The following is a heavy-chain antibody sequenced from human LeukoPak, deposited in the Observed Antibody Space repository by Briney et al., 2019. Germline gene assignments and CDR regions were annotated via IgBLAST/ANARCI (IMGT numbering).Heavy chain of an antibody. Sequence: SETLSLTCTDSGGSISSYYWSWIRQPPGKGLEWIGYIYYSGSTNYNPSLKSRVTISVDTSKNQFSLKLGSVTAADTAVYYCARWGSYSGYESGFDYWGQGTLVTVSS. V-gene: IGHV4-59*08. CDR2: IYYSGST. J-gene: IGHJ4*02. CDR1: GGSISSYY. CDR3: ARWGSYSGYESGFDY. D-gene: IGHD5-12*01.